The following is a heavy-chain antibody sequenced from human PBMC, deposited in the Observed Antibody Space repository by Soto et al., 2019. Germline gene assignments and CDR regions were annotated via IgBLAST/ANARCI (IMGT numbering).Heavy chain of an antibody. Sequence: SVKVSCKASGGTFSSYTITWVRQAPGQRLEWMGRIIPIIGIINYAQKFQGRVTISADKFTGTAYMELTGLRSDDTAEYYCAGDPDSHYNDSHASSYPWGQGTMVTVSS. J-gene: IGHJ5*02. V-gene: IGHV1-69*04. CDR2: IIPIIGII. CDR1: GGTFSSYT. CDR3: AGDPDSHYNDSHASSYP. D-gene: IGHD4-4*01.